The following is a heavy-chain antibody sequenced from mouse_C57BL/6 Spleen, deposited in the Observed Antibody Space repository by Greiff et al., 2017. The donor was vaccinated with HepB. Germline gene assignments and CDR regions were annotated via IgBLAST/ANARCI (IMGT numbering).Heavy chain of an antibody. CDR1: GYTFTSYW. CDR3: ARGITTVVEYAMDY. Sequence: QVHVKQPGAELVMPGASVKLSCKASGYTFTSYWMHWVKQRPGQGLEWIGEIDPSDSYTNYNQKFKGKSTLTVDKSSSTAYMQLSSLTSEDSAVYYCARGITTVVEYAMDYWGQGTSVTVSS. CDR2: IDPSDSYT. V-gene: IGHV1-69*01. D-gene: IGHD1-1*01. J-gene: IGHJ4*01.